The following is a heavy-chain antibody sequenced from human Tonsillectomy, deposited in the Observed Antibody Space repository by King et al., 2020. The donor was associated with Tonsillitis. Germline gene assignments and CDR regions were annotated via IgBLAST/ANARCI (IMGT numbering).Heavy chain of an antibody. CDR1: GYSFTSYW. D-gene: IGHD6-13*01. Sequence: QLVQSGAEVKKPGESLKISCKGSGYSFTSYWIGWVRQMPGKGLEWMGIIYPGDSDTRYSPSFQGQVTMSADKSISTAYLQWSSLKASGTAMYYCARSYYSFYSSSWYGGGFVYWGQGTLVTVSS. CDR2: IYPGDSDT. J-gene: IGHJ4*02. CDR3: ARSYYSFYSSSWYGGGFVY. V-gene: IGHV5-51*01.